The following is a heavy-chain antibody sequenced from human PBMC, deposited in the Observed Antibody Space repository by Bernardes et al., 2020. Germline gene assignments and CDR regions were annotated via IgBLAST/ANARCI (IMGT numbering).Heavy chain of an antibody. D-gene: IGHD3-3*01. CDR3: ARVVGHDFWSGYYPNDGWFDP. Sequence: ASVKVSCKASGYTFTGYYMHWVRQAPGQGLESMGRINPNSGGTNYAQKFQGRVTMTRDTSISTAYMELSRLRSDDTAVYYCARVVGHDFWSGYYPNDGWFDPWGQGTLVTVSS. CDR1: GYTFTGYY. V-gene: IGHV1-2*06. CDR2: INPNSGGT. J-gene: IGHJ5*02.